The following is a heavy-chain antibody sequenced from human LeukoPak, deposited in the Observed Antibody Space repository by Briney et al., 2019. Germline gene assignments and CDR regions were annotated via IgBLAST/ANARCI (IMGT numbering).Heavy chain of an antibody. CDR3: ARDLWFGETLDY. J-gene: IGHJ4*02. V-gene: IGHV3-74*01. CDR1: GFTFSNYW. CDR2: IKTDGSAT. D-gene: IGHD3-10*01. Sequence: GGSLRLSCAASGFTFSNYWMHWVRQAPGKGLVWVSRIKTDGSATNYADSEKGRFTISRDNAKYTLYLQMNSLRAEDTAVYYCARDLWFGETLDYWGQGTLVTVSS.